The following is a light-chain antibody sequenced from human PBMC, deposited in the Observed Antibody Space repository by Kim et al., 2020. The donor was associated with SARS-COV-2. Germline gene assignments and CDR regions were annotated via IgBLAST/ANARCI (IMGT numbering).Light chain of an antibody. V-gene: IGLV6-57*03. Sequence: GKTITISCTRSSGSIDSSFVHWYQQRPGGAPTTLLYEANLRFSGVPDRFSGSIDSSSNSASLTISGLQTEDEADYYCHSYDGDKVVFGGGTQLTVL. CDR3: HSYDGDKVV. CDR1: SGSIDSSF. CDR2: EAN. J-gene: IGLJ2*01.